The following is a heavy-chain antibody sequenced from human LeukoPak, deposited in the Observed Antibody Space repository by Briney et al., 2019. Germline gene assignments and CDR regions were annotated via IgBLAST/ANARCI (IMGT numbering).Heavy chain of an antibody. CDR3: ARGCGWYQLPWGMDV. CDR2: INHSGST. V-gene: IGHV4-34*01. CDR1: GGSFSGYY. Sequence: PSETLSLTCAVYGGSFSGYYWSWIRQPPGKGLEWIGEINHSGSTNYNPSLKSRVTISVDTSKNQFSLKLSSVTAADTAVYYCARGCGWYQLPWGMDVWGQGTTVTVSS. J-gene: IGHJ6*02. D-gene: IGHD2-2*01.